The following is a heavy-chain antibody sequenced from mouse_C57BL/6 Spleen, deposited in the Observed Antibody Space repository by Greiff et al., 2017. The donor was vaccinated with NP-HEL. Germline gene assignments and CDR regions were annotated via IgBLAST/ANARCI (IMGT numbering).Heavy chain of an antibody. D-gene: IGHD1-1*01. CDR3: AITPVVEWYFDV. V-gene: IGHV1-53*01. Sequence: QVQLQQPGTELVKPGASVKLSCKASGYTFTSYWMHWVKQRPGQGLEWIGNINPSNGGTNYNEKFKSKATLTVDKSSSTAYMQLSSLTSEDSAVYYSAITPVVEWYFDVWGTGTPVTVSS. J-gene: IGHJ1*03. CDR1: GYTFTSYW. CDR2: INPSNGGT.